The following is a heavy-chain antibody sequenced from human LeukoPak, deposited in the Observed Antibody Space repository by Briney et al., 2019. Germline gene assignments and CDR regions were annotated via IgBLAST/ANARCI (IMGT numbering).Heavy chain of an antibody. V-gene: IGHV3-30*01. D-gene: IGHD2-2*01. CDR3: TGRYCSSMTCFARDWYFDL. CDR2: ISYDGSDK. J-gene: IGHJ2*01. CDR1: GSTFSNYA. Sequence: GGSLRLSCAASGSTFSNYAMHWVRQAPGKGLEWVAIISYDGSDKYYADSVTGRFTISRDNSKNTLYLQMNSLRAEDTAVYYCTGRYCSSMTCFARDWYFDLWGRGTLVTVSS.